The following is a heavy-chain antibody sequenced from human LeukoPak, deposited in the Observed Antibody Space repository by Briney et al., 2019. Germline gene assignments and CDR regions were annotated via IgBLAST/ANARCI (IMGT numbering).Heavy chain of an antibody. D-gene: IGHD3-10*01. J-gene: IGHJ4*02. CDR2: IRYDGSNK. Sequence: PGGSLRLSCAASGFTFSSYAMHWVRPAPGKGLEWVSFIRYDGSNKYYADSVKGRFTISRDNSKNTLYLQMNSLRAEETAVYYCAKDLYGSGSHNYFDYWGQGTLVTVSS. CDR1: GFTFSSYA. V-gene: IGHV3-30*02. CDR3: AKDLYGSGSHNYFDY.